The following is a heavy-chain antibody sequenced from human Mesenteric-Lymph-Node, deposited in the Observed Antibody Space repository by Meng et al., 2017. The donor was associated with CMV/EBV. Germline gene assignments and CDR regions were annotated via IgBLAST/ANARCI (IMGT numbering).Heavy chain of an antibody. D-gene: IGHD1-20*01. CDR2: ISSGSGTI. V-gene: IGHV3-48*01. Sequence: GGSLRLSCAASGFTFSSYNMNWVRQAPGRGLEWVSYISSGSGTIYYADSVKGRFTISRDNSKNTLYLQMNSLRAEDTAVYYCAKALTYNWFDPWGQGTLVTVSS. CDR3: AKALTYNWFDP. J-gene: IGHJ5*02. CDR1: GFTFSSYN.